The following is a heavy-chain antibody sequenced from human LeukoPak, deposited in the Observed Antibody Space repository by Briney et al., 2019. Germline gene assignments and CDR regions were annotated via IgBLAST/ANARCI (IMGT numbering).Heavy chain of an antibody. J-gene: IGHJ4*02. Sequence: GGSLRLSCGASGFTFTSAWMNWVRQAPGKGLEWVGRIKSKADGETTDYAAPVKGRFTFSRDDSKNMLCLQMNGLKSEDTAVYYCSTLTSRYLPDSWGQGTLVTVSS. CDR3: STLTSRYLPDS. V-gene: IGHV3-15*07. CDR2: IKSKADGETT. D-gene: IGHD3-9*01. CDR1: GFTFTSAW.